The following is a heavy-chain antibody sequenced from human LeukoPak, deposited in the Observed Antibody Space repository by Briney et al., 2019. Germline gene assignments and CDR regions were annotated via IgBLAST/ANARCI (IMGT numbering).Heavy chain of an antibody. D-gene: IGHD6-6*01. Sequence: SETLSLTCTVSGGSISSGDYYWSWIRQPPGKGLEWIGYIYYSGSTYYSPSLKSRVTISVDTSKNQFSLRLSSVTAADTAAYFCARENWRSKSIDFDSWGQGTLVTVSS. CDR3: ARENWRSKSIDFDS. J-gene: IGHJ4*02. CDR2: IYYSGST. V-gene: IGHV4-30-4*01. CDR1: GGSISSGDYY.